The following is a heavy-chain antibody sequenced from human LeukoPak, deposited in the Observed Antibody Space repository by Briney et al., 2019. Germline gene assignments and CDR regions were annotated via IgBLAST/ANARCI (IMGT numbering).Heavy chain of an antibody. J-gene: IGHJ6*03. CDR3: VTDHYYMDV. V-gene: IGHV3-48*03. D-gene: IGHD1-20*01. CDR1: GFTFSSYE. Sequence: PGGSLRLSCAASGFTFSSYEMNWVRQAPGKGLEWVSYISSSGSAMYYTDSVKGRFTISRDNAKNSLYLQMNSLRAEDTAVYYCVTDHYYMDVWGKGTTVTISS. CDR2: ISSSGSAM.